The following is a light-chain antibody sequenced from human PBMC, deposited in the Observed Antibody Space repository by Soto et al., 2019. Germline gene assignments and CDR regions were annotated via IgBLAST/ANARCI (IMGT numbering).Light chain of an antibody. CDR1: TSNIGAPYD. Sequence: GPGQRVSISCTGSTSNIGAPYDVHWYQHLPGTAPKLLIYGDNNRPSGVPDRFSGSESGTSASLAITRLQAEDEADYYCQSYDISLHNYVFGTGTKLTVL. J-gene: IGLJ1*01. CDR3: QSYDISLHNYV. CDR2: GDN. V-gene: IGLV1-40*01.